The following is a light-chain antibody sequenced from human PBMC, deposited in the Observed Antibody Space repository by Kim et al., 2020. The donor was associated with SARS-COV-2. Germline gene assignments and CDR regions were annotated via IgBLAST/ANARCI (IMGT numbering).Light chain of an antibody. Sequence: LSPEERATLSCRANQRMSSNYLAWYQHKPGQSPRLLIHDASNRATGIPDRFSGSGSGTDFTLTISRLEPEDFAVYYCHQYIRSPYSFGQGTKLEI. V-gene: IGKV3-20*01. CDR1: QRMSSNY. CDR3: HQYIRSPYS. J-gene: IGKJ2*03. CDR2: DAS.